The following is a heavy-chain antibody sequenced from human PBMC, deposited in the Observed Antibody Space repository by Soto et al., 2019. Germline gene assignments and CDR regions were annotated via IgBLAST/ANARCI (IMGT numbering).Heavy chain of an antibody. CDR3: AKCAFGIRGQEPYYIYV. V-gene: IGHV3-23*01. CDR2: ISGSGGST. D-gene: IGHD3-10*01. CDR1: GFTFSSYA. Sequence: PGGSLRLSCAASGFTFSSYAMSWVRQAPGKGLEWVSAISGSGGSTYYADSVKGRFTISRDNSKNTLYLQMNSLRAEDTAVYYCAKCAFGIRGQEPYYIYVSGQRTTVTVS. J-gene: IGHJ6*03.